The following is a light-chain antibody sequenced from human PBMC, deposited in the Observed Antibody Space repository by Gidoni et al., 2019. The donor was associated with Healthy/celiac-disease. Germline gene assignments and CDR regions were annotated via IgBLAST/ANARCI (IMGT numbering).Light chain of an antibody. V-gene: IGKV3-11*01. CDR3: QQRSNWPPWT. CDR1: QSVSSY. CDR2: GAS. J-gene: IGKJ1*01. Sequence: IVLKQSPAHLSLSPGEGATLSCRASQSVSSYLAWYQQKPGQAPRLLIYGASNRATGIPATFSGSAFGTDFTLTIISLEPEDFAVYYCQQRSNWPPWTFGQGTKVEIK.